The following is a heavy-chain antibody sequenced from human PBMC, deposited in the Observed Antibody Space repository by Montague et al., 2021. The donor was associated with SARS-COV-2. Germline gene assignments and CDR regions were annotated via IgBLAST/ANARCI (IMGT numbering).Heavy chain of an antibody. J-gene: IGHJ6*02. CDR1: GGSISGYY. CDR2: IYYSGST. V-gene: IGHV4-59*01. Sequence: SETLSLTCTVSGGSISGYYWSWIRQSPGKGLEWIGYIYYSGSTKYNPFLESRVTVSVDRSKNQVSLKLSSVTPADTAVYYCARLLRSCSNGVCRTYYYAMDVGGQGTTVTVSS. CDR3: ARLLRSCSNGVCRTYYYAMDV. D-gene: IGHD2-8*01.